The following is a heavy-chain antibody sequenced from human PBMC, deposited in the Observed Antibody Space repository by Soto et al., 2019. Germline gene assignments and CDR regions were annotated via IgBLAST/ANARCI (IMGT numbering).Heavy chain of an antibody. V-gene: IGHV4-30-2*06. CDR1: GVTMSYGGYS. J-gene: IGHJ4*02. CDR2: ISHLDTA. Sequence: TLSLTCGVSGVTMSYGGYSWIWILQSAGKGLEWLGYISHLDTAYYNPSFKSRLSLSIDMTRNQFSLSLSSMTAAAKAVYYCARGGCYGSFDFWGEGITVTVSS. D-gene: IGHD3-22*01. CDR3: ARGGCYGSFDF.